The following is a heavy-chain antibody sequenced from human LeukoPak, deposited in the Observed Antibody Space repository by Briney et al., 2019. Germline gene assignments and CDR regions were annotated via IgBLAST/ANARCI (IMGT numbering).Heavy chain of an antibody. Sequence: GGSLRLSCAASGFTFDDYAMHWVRQAPGKGLEWVSLISWDGGSTYYADSVKGRFTISRDNSKNSLYLQMNSLRAEDTALYYCARWKFNSGSYFLDYWGQGTLVTVSS. J-gene: IGHJ4*02. CDR2: ISWDGGST. CDR1: GFTFDDYA. D-gene: IGHD3-10*01. CDR3: ARWKFNSGSYFLDY. V-gene: IGHV3-43D*03.